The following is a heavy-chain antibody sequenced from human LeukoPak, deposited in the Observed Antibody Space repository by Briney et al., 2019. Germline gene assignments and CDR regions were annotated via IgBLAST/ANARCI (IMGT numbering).Heavy chain of an antibody. Sequence: PSETLSLTCTVSGDSIRNYYWSWIRQPPGKGLEWIGYIYYSGSTNYNPSLQSRVTISVDTSKNQFSLKLSSVTAADTAVYYWAREGVHAFFDYWDDRALVSVSS. CDR3: AREGVHAFFDY. D-gene: IGHD3-10*01. CDR2: IYYSGST. V-gene: IGHV4-59*01. CDR1: GDSIRNYY. J-gene: IGHJ4*01.